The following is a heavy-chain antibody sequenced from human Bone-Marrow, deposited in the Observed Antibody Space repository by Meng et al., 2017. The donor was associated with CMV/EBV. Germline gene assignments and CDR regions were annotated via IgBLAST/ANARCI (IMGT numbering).Heavy chain of an antibody. Sequence: SVKVSCKASGGTFSSYAISWVRQAPGQGLEWMGGIIPIFGTANYAQKFQGRVTITTDESTSTAYMELSSLRSEDTAVYYCARGTLTGTTYDYFDYWGQGTLVTVSS. CDR2: IIPIFGTA. D-gene: IGHD1-7*01. CDR3: ARGTLTGTTYDYFDY. CDR1: GGTFSSYA. V-gene: IGHV1-69*05. J-gene: IGHJ4*02.